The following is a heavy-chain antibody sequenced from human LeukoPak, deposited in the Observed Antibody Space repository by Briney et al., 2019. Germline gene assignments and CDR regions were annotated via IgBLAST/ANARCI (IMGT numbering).Heavy chain of an antibody. CDR2: IRYDGDIK. Sequence: GGSLRLSCAASGFTFSSFGMHWVRQAPGKGLEWVSFIRYDGDIKYYADSMKGRFTISRDNSKNTLYLQMNSLRTEDTAMYYCAKVESYYYGSGSYSAFDYWGQGTLVTVSS. CDR1: GFTFSSFG. D-gene: IGHD3-10*01. CDR3: AKVESYYYGSGSYSAFDY. J-gene: IGHJ4*02. V-gene: IGHV3-30*02.